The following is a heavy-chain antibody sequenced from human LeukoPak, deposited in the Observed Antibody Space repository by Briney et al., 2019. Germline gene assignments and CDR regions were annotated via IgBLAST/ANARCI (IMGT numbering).Heavy chain of an antibody. V-gene: IGHV3-23*01. D-gene: IGHD1-26*01. CDR1: GFTFSTSI. J-gene: IGHJ4*02. CDR3: AKTTRPLGALDY. Sequence: GGSLRLSCAASGFTFSTSIMNWVRQAPGKGLEWVSGVSDDGRSTNYADSVKARFTVSRDNSMNTLFLQMSSLRADDTAVYYCAKTTRPLGALDYWGQGTLVTVSS. CDR2: VSDDGRST.